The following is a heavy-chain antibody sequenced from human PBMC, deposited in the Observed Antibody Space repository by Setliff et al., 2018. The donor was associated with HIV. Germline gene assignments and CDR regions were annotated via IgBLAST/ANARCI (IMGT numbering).Heavy chain of an antibody. D-gene: IGHD3-10*01. Sequence: KPSETLSLTCTVSGDSVSRSNYYWAWIRQPPGKGLEWIGSIDYNEITYYNPSLKSRVTLPVDTPKNQFSLYLSSVAASDTAVYYCASLFRLSGFLISFLPDYWGQGILVTVSS. CDR3: ASLFRLSGFLISFLPDY. CDR2: IDYNEIT. CDR1: GDSVSRSNYY. J-gene: IGHJ4*02. V-gene: IGHV4-39*01.